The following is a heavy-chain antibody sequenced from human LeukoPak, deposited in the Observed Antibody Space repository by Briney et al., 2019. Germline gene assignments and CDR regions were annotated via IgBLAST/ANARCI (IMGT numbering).Heavy chain of an antibody. J-gene: IGHJ4*02. Sequence: ASVKVSCKASGYTFTGYYMHWVRQAPGQGLERMGWINPNSGGTNYAQKFQGRVTMTRDTSISTAYMELSRLRSDDTAVYYCARDSIGYCSGGSCYSQVPLDYWGQGTLVTVSS. CDR3: ARDSIGYCSGGSCYSQVPLDY. CDR1: GYTFTGYY. V-gene: IGHV1-2*02. CDR2: INPNSGGT. D-gene: IGHD2-15*01.